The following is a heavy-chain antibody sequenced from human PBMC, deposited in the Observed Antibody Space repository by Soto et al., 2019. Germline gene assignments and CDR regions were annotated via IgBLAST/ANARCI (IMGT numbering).Heavy chain of an antibody. J-gene: IGHJ5*02. V-gene: IGHV4-59*01. D-gene: IGHD5-18*01. CDR2: IYYSGST. Sequence: ETLSLTCTVSGGSISSYYWSWIRQPPGKGLEWIGYIYYSGSTNYNPSLKSRVTISVDTSKNQFSLKLSSVTAADTAVYYCARGRMATAANWFDPWGQGTLVTVSS. CDR1: GGSISSYY. CDR3: ARGRMATAANWFDP.